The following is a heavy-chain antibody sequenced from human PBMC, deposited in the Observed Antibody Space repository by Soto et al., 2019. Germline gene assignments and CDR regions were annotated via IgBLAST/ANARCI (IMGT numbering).Heavy chain of an antibody. D-gene: IGHD1-7*01. J-gene: IGHJ6*03. CDR1: GGSISSYY. CDR2: IYYSGST. Sequence: QVQLQESGPGLVKPSETLSLTCTGSGGSISSYYWSWIRQPPGKGLELIGDIYYSGSTNYNPSLLPRVTISGETSKNQLALELNSVPSADTAVYYCARIELEVRNYYYYSYMDVWAKGTTVNVSS. CDR3: ARIELEVRNYYYYSYMDV. V-gene: IGHV4-59*01.